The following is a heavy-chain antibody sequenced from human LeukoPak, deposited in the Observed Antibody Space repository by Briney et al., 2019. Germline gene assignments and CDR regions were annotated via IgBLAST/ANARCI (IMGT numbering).Heavy chain of an antibody. D-gene: IGHD3-10*01. CDR3: ARNYGSGSLTIDY. CDR1: GFTFSSYE. V-gene: IGHV3-48*03. CDR2: ISSSGSTM. Sequence: PGGSLRLSCAASGFTFSSYEMNWVRQAPGKGLEWVSFISSSGSTMYYADSVKGRFTISRDNAKNSLYLQMNSLRAEDTAVYHCARNYGSGSLTIDYWGQGTLVTVSS. J-gene: IGHJ4*02.